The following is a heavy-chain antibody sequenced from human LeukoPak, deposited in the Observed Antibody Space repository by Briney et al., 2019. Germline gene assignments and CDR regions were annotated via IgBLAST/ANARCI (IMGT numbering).Heavy chain of an antibody. V-gene: IGHV3-30-3*01. D-gene: IGHD2-2*01. CDR1: GFTFSSYA. CDR3: AKGGVPVVSPAVN. CDR2: ISYDGSNK. J-gene: IGHJ4*02. Sequence: GRSLRLSCAASGFTFSSYAMHWVRQAPGKGLEWVAIISYDGSNKYYADSVKGRFTISRDNSKNTLYLQMNSLRAEDTAVYYCAKGGVPVVSPAVNWGQGTLVTVSS.